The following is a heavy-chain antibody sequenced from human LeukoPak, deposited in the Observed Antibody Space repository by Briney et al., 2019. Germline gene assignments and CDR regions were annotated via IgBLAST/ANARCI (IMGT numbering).Heavy chain of an antibody. CDR3: ARWGLRIAAAGNGGKYDY. J-gene: IGHJ4*02. CDR2: IYYSGST. V-gene: IGHV4-31*03. D-gene: IGHD6-13*01. CDR1: GGSISSGGYY. Sequence: SETLSLTCTVSGGSISSGGYYWSWIRQHPGKGLEWIGYIYYSGSTYYNPSLKSRVTISVDTSKNQFSLKLSSVTAADTAVYYCARWGLRIAAAGNGGKYDYWGQGTLVTVSS.